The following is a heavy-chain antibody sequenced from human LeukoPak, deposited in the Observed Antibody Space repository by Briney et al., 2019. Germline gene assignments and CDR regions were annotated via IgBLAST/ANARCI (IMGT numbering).Heavy chain of an antibody. CDR3: ARGALNYPQAPDFDY. J-gene: IGHJ4*02. CDR2: IYSGGST. Sequence: GGSLRLSCAASGFTVSSNYMSWVRQAPGKGLEWVSVIYSGGSTYYADSVKGRFTISRDNSKNTLYLQMNSLRAEDTAVYYCARGALNYPQAPDFDYWGQGTLVTVSS. D-gene: IGHD5-24*01. CDR1: GFTVSSNY. V-gene: IGHV3-53*01.